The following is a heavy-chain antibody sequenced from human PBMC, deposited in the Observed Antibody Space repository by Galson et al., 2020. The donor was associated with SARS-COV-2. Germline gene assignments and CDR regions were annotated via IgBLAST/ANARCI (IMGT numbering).Heavy chain of an antibody. Sequence: GESLKISCAASGFTFSSYGMHWVRQAPGKGLEGVAVISDDGSNTDYADSVKGRFTISRDNSKNMLSLQMSNLRAEDSAVYYCAKDYGYYYYYMDVWGKGTTVTISS. V-gene: IGHV3-30*18. CDR3: AKDYGYYYYYMDV. D-gene: IGHD3-10*01. CDR1: GFTFSSYG. CDR2: ISDDGSNT. J-gene: IGHJ6*03.